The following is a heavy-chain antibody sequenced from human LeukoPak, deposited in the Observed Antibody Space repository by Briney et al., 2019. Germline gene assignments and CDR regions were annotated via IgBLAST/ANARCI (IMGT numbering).Heavy chain of an antibody. D-gene: IGHD2-21*01. CDR3: ARDRSCGGDCSDDAFDI. CDR1: GGSISSYY. CDR2: IYTSGST. J-gene: IGHJ3*02. V-gene: IGHV4-4*07. Sequence: KPSETLSLTCTVSGGSISSYYWSWIRQPAGKGLEWIGRIYTSGSTNYNPSLKSRVTMSVDTSKNQFSLKLSSVTAADMAVYYCARDRSCGGDCSDDAFDIWGPGTMVTVSS.